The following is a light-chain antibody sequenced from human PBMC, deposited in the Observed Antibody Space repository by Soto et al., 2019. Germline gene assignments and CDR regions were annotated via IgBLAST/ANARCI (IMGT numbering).Light chain of an antibody. CDR3: QQFHISRT. V-gene: IGKV3-20*01. J-gene: IGKJ1*01. Sequence: EIVLTQSPGTLSLSPGERATLSCRASQSLNARYLAWYQVKPGQAPRLLFYGASNRATGIPDRFIVSGSGTDFTLPITGLEPEGFSVYYCQQFHISRTFGQGTKVEIK. CDR2: GAS. CDR1: QSLNARY.